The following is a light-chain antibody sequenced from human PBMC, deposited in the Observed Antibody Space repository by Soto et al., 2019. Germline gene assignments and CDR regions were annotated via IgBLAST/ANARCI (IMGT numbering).Light chain of an antibody. CDR3: QQYETFSGT. J-gene: IGKJ1*01. CDR2: DAS. V-gene: IGKV1-5*01. CDR1: QSVSGW. Sequence: IQMTKSPCHLSASVGDTVTFTCRASQSVSGWLAWYQQKPGEAPKLLIYDASALPRGVPSRFSGSGSGTKFTLTIASLQPDDFATYYCQQYETFSGTFGPVTKVDIK.